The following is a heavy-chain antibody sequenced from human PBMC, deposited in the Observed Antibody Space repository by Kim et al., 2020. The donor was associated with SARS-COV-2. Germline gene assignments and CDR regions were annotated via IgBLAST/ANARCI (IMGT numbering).Heavy chain of an antibody. V-gene: IGHV1-18*01. CDR3: ARDYYDFWSGYYIFDY. J-gene: IGHJ4*02. D-gene: IGHD3-3*01. Sequence: KPQGRVTMTTDTSTSTAYMELRSLRSDDTAVYYCARDYYDFWSGYYIFDYWGQGTLVTVSS.